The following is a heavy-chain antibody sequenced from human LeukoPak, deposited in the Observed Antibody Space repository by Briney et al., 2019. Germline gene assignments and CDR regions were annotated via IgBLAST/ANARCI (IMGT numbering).Heavy chain of an antibody. J-gene: IGHJ6*02. CDR1: GFTFSGYG. V-gene: IGHV3-23*01. CDR2: ISGSGGST. D-gene: IGHD2-15*01. CDR3: AKRIFSNFYYGMDV. Sequence: GGSLRLSCEVSGFTFSGYGMSWVRQAPGKGLEWVSAISGSGGSTHYADSVKGRFTISRDNSKDTLYLQMNSLRAEDTAVYYCAKRIFSNFYYGMDVWGQGTTVTVSS.